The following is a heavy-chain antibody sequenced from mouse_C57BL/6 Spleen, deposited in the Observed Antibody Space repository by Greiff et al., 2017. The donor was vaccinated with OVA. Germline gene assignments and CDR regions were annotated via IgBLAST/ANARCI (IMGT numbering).Heavy chain of an antibody. Sequence: VKVVESGAELVRPGASVTLSCTASGYTFTDSEMHWVKQTPVHGLEWIGAIDPETGGTAYNQKFKGKAILTADKYSSTAYMELRTLTSYASAVYSCTLSCDFAYWGQGTTLTVSS. J-gene: IGHJ2*01. CDR2: IDPETGGT. CDR3: TLSCDFAY. D-gene: IGHD1-1*01. V-gene: IGHV1-15*01. CDR1: GYTFTDSE.